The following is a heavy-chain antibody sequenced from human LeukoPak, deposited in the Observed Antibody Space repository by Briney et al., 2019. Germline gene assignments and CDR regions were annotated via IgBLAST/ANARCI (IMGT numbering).Heavy chain of an antibody. CDR3: AKSWGPDRLSPLV. CDR2: ISGSGGSR. V-gene: IGHV3-23*01. CDR1: GFTFSSYA. Sequence: GGSLRLPCAASGFTFSSYAMSWVRQAPGKGLEWVSLISGSGGSRYFADSLKGRFTISRDNSKNTLYLQMNSLRAEDTAVYYCAKSWGPDRLSPLVWGQGTLVTVSS. D-gene: IGHD3-9*01. J-gene: IGHJ4*02.